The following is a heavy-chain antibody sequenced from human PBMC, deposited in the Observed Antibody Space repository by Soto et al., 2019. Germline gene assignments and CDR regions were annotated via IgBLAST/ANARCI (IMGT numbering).Heavy chain of an antibody. Sequence: PSETLSLTCTVSGGSISSGGYYWSWIRQHPGKGLEWIGYIYYSGSTYYNPSLKSRVTISVDTSKNQFSLKLSSVTAADTAVYYCARGSAGVMTTVTTLDYWGQGTLVTVSS. J-gene: IGHJ4*02. V-gene: IGHV4-31*03. CDR1: GGSISSGGYY. CDR2: IYYSGST. D-gene: IGHD4-17*01. CDR3: ARGSAGVMTTVTTLDY.